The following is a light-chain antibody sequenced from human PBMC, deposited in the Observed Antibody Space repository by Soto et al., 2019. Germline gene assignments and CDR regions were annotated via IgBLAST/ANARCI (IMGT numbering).Light chain of an antibody. CDR1: QSVSNY. J-gene: IGKJ4*01. CDR2: DAS. CDR3: QQRSNWPPT. Sequence: EFVLKISEATVSLSQRERATRYCRASQSVSNYLAWYQQKTGQAPRLLIYDASNRATGIPARFSGSGSGTDFTLTVSSLEPEDFAVYYCQQRSNWPPTFGGGAKLDIK. V-gene: IGKV3-11*01.